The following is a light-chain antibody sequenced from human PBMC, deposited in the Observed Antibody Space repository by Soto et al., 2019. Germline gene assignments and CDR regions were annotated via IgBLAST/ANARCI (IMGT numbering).Light chain of an antibody. CDR3: QQFNVWHRT. J-gene: IGKJ1*01. Sequence: EIVMTQSPATLSVSPGERATLSCRASKSVGSNLAWYQQKPGQAPRLLIYGASTRATDIPARFSGSGSGTEFALTINSLQSEDSAVYFCQQFNVWHRTFGQGTKVEI. V-gene: IGKV3-15*01. CDR1: KSVGSN. CDR2: GAS.